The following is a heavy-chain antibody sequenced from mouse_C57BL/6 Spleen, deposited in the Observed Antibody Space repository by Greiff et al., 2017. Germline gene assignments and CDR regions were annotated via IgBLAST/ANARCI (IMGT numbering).Heavy chain of an antibody. V-gene: IGHV5-16*01. J-gene: IGHJ1*03. CDR1: GFTFSDYY. D-gene: IGHD4-1*01. CDR2: INYDGSST. Sequence: DVKLVESEGGLVQPGSSMKLSCTASGFTFSDYYMAWVRQVPEKGLEWVANINYDGSSTYYLDSLKSRFIISRDNAKNILYLQMSSLKSEDTATYYCARDNWDRWYVDVWGTGTTVTVSS. CDR3: ARDNWDRWYVDV.